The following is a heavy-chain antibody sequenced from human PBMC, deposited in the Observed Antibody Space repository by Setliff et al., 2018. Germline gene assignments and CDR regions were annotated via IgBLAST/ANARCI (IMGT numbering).Heavy chain of an antibody. J-gene: IGHJ3*02. CDR2: ISSYNGKT. Sequence: ASVKVSCKASGYIFTIYGISWVRQAPGQGLEWMGWISSYNGKTNYAQKLQGGVTMTTDTSTSTAYMELRSLRSDDTAVYYCARDLDYQYYYETSGRDAFDIWGLGTMVTVSS. D-gene: IGHD3-22*01. CDR1: GYIFTIYG. CDR3: ARDLDYQYYYETSGRDAFDI. V-gene: IGHV1-18*01.